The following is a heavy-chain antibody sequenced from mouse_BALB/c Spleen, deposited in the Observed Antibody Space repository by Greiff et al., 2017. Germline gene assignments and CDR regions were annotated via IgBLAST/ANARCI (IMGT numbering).Heavy chain of an antibody. CDR1: GFNIKDTY. V-gene: IGHV14-3*02. Sequence: VQLKQSGAELVKPGASVKLSCTASGFNIKDTYMHWVKQRPEQGLEWIGRIDPANGNTKYDPKFQGKATITADTSSNTAYLQLSSLTSEDTAVYYCARLLVYYGEGAMDYWGQGTSVTVSS. CDR2: IDPANGNT. D-gene: IGHD2-13*01. CDR3: ARLLVYYGEGAMDY. J-gene: IGHJ4*01.